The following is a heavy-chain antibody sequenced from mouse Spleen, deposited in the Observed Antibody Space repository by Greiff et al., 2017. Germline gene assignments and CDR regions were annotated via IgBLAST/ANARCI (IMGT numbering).Heavy chain of an antibody. CDR2: IYPGDGDT. D-gene: IGHD2-1*01. CDR3: ARGDGNYPTWFAY. J-gene: IGHJ3*01. Sequence: QVHVKQSGAELVKPGASVKISCKASGYAFSSYWMNWVKQRPGKGLEWIGQIYPGDGDTNYNGKFKGKATLTADKSSSTAYMQLSSLTSEDSAVYFCARGDGNYPTWFAYWGQGTLVTVSA. V-gene: IGHV1-80*01. CDR1: GYAFSSYW.